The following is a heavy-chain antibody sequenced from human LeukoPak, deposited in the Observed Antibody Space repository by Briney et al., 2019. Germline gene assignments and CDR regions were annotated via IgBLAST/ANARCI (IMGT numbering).Heavy chain of an antibody. CDR1: GYTFTSYG. D-gene: IGHD3-10*01. CDR3: ARGLLWFGELPYFDY. CDR2: ISAYNGNT. V-gene: IGHV1-18*01. J-gene: IGHJ4*02. Sequence: GASVKVSCKASGYTFTSYGISWVRQAPGQGLEWMGWISAYNGNTNYAQKLQGRVTMTTDTSTSTAYMELRSLRSDDTAVYYCARGLLWFGELPYFDYWGQGTLVTVSS.